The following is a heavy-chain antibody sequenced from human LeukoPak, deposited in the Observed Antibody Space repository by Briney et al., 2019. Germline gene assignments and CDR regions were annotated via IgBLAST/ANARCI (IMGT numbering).Heavy chain of an antibody. D-gene: IGHD3-22*01. J-gene: IGHJ5*02. CDR3: ARLIESYYDSGEGWFDP. Sequence: GESLKISCKGSGYRFTSYWIGWVRQMPGKGLEWMGNIYPGDSATKYNPSFQGQVTISADKSISTAYLQWSSLRASDTAMYYCARLIESYYDSGEGWFDPWGQGTLVTVSS. CDR2: IYPGDSAT. V-gene: IGHV5-51*01. CDR1: GYRFTSYW.